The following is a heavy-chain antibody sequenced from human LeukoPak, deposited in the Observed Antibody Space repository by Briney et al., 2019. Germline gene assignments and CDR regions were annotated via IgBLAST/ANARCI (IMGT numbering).Heavy chain of an antibody. CDR1: GYTLRNAW. V-gene: IGHV3-15*01. Sequence: GGSLRLSCAASGYTLRNAWTSCVRQARGKGLEWVGRIKGKIDAEATDYAAHVKGRLNFSRDDSKNMFYLQINSLKTEDTATYYCATEGYCSDGTCYHFDFWGRGTPVIVSS. CDR2: IKGKIDAEAT. CDR3: ATEGYCSDGTCYHFDF. J-gene: IGHJ4*02. D-gene: IGHD2-15*01.